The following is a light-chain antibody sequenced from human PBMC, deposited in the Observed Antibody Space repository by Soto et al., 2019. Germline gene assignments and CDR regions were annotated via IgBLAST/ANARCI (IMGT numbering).Light chain of an antibody. J-gene: IGKJ2*01. Sequence: IQLTQSPSSLSASVGDRVTITCRASQGINSYLAWYQQAPGKAPKLLIYGASTLQRGVPSRFSGSGSGTDFTLTISSLQPEDFATYYCQQSDSLPPTFGQGTRLEIK. CDR2: GAS. CDR1: QGINSY. V-gene: IGKV1-9*01. CDR3: QQSDSLPPT.